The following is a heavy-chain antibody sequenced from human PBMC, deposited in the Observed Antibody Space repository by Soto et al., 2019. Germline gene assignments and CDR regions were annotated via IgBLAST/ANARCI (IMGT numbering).Heavy chain of an antibody. D-gene: IGHD6-19*01. CDR2: ISGSGGNT. CDR1: GFTFGSYA. J-gene: IGHJ4*02. V-gene: IGHV3-23*01. Sequence: GGSLRLSCAASGFTFGSYAMSWVRQAPGKGLDWVSTISGSGGNTYYGDSVKGRFTISRDNSKNTLYLQMISLRAEDTAVYYCAKAETWERIAVAGRAGFDYWGQGTLVTVSS. CDR3: AKAETWERIAVAGRAGFDY.